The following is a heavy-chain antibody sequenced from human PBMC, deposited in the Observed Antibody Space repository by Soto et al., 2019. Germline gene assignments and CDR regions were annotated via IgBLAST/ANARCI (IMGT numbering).Heavy chain of an antibody. CDR3: AVPGRGDFDY. D-gene: IGHD5-12*01. J-gene: IGHJ4*02. Sequence: PSETLSLTCAASGASIGTNNWWSWVRQPPGKGLEWIGEVYHSGTTNCNPSLKSRVTISIDKSKNQFSLTLTSMTAADTALYYCAVPGRGDFDYWSQGTLVTVSS. CDR2: VYHSGTT. V-gene: IGHV4-4*02. CDR1: GASIGTNNW.